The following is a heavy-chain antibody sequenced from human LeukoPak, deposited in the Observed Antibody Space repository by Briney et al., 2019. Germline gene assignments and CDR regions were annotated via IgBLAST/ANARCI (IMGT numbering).Heavy chain of an antibody. Sequence: PSETLSLTCTVSGDSISSYYWSWIRQPPGKGLEWIGYIYTSGGTNYIPSLKGRVTISIDTSKNQFSLKLSSVTAADSAVYYCARLTRLSTSPDRYYLEYWGQGTLVTVSS. CDR2: IYTSGGT. CDR3: ARLTRLSTSPDRYYLEY. J-gene: IGHJ4*02. V-gene: IGHV4-4*09. D-gene: IGHD6-6*01. CDR1: GDSISSYY.